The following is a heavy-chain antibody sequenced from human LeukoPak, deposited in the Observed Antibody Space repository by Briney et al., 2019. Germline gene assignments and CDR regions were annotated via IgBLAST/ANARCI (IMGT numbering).Heavy chain of an antibody. V-gene: IGHV3-23*01. Sequence: SAISGSGGSTYYEDSVKGRFTISRDNSKNTLYLQMNSLRAEDTAVYYCAKGLSGSYDYWGQGTLVTVSS. J-gene: IGHJ4*02. CDR3: AKGLSGSYDY. CDR2: ISGSGGST. D-gene: IGHD3-10*01.